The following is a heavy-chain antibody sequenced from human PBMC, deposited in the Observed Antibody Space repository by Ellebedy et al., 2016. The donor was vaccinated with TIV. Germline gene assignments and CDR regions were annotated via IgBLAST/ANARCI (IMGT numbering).Heavy chain of an antibody. CDR3: ARGIVVPAVPKWGGFYFDS. D-gene: IGHD2-2*01. CDR2: INPSDGST. J-gene: IGHJ4*02. V-gene: IGHV1-46*01. CDR1: GYRFTSFY. Sequence: ASVKVSXXASGYRFTSFYLVWVRRAHGQGLEWMGIINPSDGSTTYPQKFQGRVAMTRDTATSTVYMELSSLRSGDTAVYYCARGIVVPAVPKWGGFYFDSWGQGTLVTVSS.